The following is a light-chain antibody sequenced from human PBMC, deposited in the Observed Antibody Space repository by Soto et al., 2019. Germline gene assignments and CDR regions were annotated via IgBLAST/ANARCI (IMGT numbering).Light chain of an antibody. CDR2: DAS. V-gene: IGKV3-11*01. Sequence: EIVLTQSPATLSLSPGERATLSFRASQSVSSYLAWYQQKPGQAPRLLIYDASNRATGIPARFSGSGSGTDFTLTISSLAPEDFAVYYCQQRSNWPPLTFGGGTKVEIK. CDR3: QQRSNWPPLT. CDR1: QSVSSY. J-gene: IGKJ4*01.